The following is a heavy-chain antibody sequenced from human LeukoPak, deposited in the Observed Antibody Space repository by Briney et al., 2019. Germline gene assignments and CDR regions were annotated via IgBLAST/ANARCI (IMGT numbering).Heavy chain of an antibody. V-gene: IGHV3-23*01. CDR3: ARDHVVGATNPYYYYYGMDV. Sequence: GGSLRLSCAASGFTFSSYAMSWVRQAPGKGLEWVSAISGSGGSTYYADSVKGRFTISRDNSKNTLYLQMNSLRAEDTAVYYCARDHVVGATNPYYYYYGMDVWGQGTTVTVSS. D-gene: IGHD1-26*01. CDR1: GFTFSSYA. CDR2: ISGSGGST. J-gene: IGHJ6*02.